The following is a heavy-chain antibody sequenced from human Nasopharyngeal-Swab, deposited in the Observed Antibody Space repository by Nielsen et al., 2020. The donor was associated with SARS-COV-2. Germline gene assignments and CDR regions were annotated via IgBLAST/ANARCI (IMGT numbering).Heavy chain of an antibody. CDR2: IYYSGST. D-gene: IGHD3-16*02. J-gene: IGHJ3*02. Sequence: RQPPGKGLEWIGYIYYSGSTNYNPSLKSRVTISVDTSKNQFSLKLSSVTAADTAVYYCARAGDYAWGSYRYGRGPHDAFDIWGQGTMVTVSS. CDR3: ARAGDYAWGSYRYGRGPHDAFDI. V-gene: IGHV4-59*01.